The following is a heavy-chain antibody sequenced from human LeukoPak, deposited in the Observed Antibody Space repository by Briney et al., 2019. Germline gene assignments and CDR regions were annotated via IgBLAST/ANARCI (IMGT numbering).Heavy chain of an antibody. D-gene: IGHD2-15*01. V-gene: IGHV1-18*01. CDR2: ISAYNGNT. CDR3: AREPYCSGGSCYREGFDP. J-gene: IGHJ5*02. Sequence: GASVKVSCKASGYTFTSYGISWVRQAPGQGLEWMGWISAYNGNTNYAQKLQGRVTTTTDTSTSTAYMELRSLRSDDTAVYYCAREPYCSGGSCYREGFDPWGQGTLVTVSS. CDR1: GYTFTSYG.